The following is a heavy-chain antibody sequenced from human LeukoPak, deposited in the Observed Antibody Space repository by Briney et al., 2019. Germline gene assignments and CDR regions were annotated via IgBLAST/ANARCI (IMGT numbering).Heavy chain of an antibody. V-gene: IGHV4-59*01. D-gene: IGHD5-18*01. CDR1: GGSISSYY. CDR3: ARDSYGYNFDY. Sequence: SETLSLTCTVSGGSISSYYWSWIRQPPGKGLEWIGYIYYSGSTNYNPSLESRVTISVDTSKNQFSLKLSSVTAADTAVYYCARDSYGYNFDYWGQGTLVTVSS. CDR2: IYYSGST. J-gene: IGHJ4*02.